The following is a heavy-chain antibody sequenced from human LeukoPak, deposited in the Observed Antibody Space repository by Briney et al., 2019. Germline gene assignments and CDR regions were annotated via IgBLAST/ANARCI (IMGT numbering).Heavy chain of an antibody. Sequence: GGSLRLSCAVFGFTFSSHWMSWVRQAPGKGLEWVANIKQDGSETYYVDSVKGRFTISRDNAKNSLFLHMNSLRAEDTAMYYCARDGEMPTIYFDYWGQGTLVTVSS. CDR3: ARDGEMPTIYFDY. J-gene: IGHJ4*02. CDR2: IKQDGSET. V-gene: IGHV3-7*01. D-gene: IGHD5-24*01. CDR1: GFTFSSHW.